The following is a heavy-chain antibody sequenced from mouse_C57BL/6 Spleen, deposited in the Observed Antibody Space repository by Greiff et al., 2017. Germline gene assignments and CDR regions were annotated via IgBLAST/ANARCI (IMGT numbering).Heavy chain of an antibody. Sequence: QVQLQQSGAELVRPGASVTLSCKASGYTFTAYEMHWVKQTPVHGLEWIGAIDPETGGTAYNQKFKGKAILTADKSSSTAYMELRSLTSEDSAVYYCTRGVLRQFAYWGQGTLVTVSA. CDR2: IDPETGGT. V-gene: IGHV1-15*01. J-gene: IGHJ3*01. CDR3: TRGVLRQFAY. CDR1: GYTFTAYE. D-gene: IGHD1-2*01.